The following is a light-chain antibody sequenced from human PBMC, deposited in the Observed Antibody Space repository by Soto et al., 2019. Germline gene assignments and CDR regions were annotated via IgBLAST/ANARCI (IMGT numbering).Light chain of an antibody. CDR1: SSNLGAGYD. CDR3: AVWDDNLKGL. CDR2: AND. V-gene: IGLV1-40*01. Sequence: QSALTQPPSVSGAPGQGVTISCTGSSSNLGAGYDVHWYQQLPGAAPKLLIYANDQRPSGVSDRFSGSKSATSASLAISGLQSEDEADYYCAVWDDNLKGLFGGGTKLTVL. J-gene: IGLJ2*01.